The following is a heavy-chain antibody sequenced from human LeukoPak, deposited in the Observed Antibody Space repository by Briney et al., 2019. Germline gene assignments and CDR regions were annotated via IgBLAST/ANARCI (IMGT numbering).Heavy chain of an antibody. J-gene: IGHJ3*02. Sequence: GGSLRLSCAASGFTVSGNFMTWVRQAPGKRLEWVSIIYSDDSTYYADSVKGRFTISRDNSKNTLYLQMNSLRAEDTAVYYCAKDQGYSSSWRQKTAIGGAFDIWGQGTMVTVSS. CDR1: GFTVSGNF. D-gene: IGHD6-13*01. CDR3: AKDQGYSSSWRQKTAIGGAFDI. V-gene: IGHV3-53*01. CDR2: IYSDDST.